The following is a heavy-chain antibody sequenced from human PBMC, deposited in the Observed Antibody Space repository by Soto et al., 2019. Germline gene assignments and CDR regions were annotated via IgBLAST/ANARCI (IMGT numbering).Heavy chain of an antibody. Sequence: ASETLSLTCTVSGASITYGAYSWSWIRQTPGKGLEWIGYINHLETTFYNPSFESRLTLSIDRTKNQFSLNLKSMSAADRAVYFCVTGAAFASFDYWAQGILVTVFS. CDR3: VTGAAFASFDY. CDR2: INHLETT. CDR1: GASITYGAYS. V-gene: IGHV4-30-2*01. D-gene: IGHD2-15*01. J-gene: IGHJ4*02.